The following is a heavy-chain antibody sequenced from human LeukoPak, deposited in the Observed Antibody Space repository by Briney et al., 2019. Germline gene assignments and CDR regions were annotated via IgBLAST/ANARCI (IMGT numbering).Heavy chain of an antibody. J-gene: IGHJ4*02. D-gene: IGHD2-2*01. CDR2: ISAYNGNT. CDR3: ARDHLAYCSSTSCYGLRDY. Sequence: GASVKVSCKASGGTFSSYTISWVRQAPGQGLEWMGWISAYNGNTNYAQKLQGRVTMTTDTSTSTAYMELRSLRSDDTAVYYCARDHLAYCSSTSCYGLRDYWGQGTLVTVSS. V-gene: IGHV1-18*01. CDR1: GGTFSSYT.